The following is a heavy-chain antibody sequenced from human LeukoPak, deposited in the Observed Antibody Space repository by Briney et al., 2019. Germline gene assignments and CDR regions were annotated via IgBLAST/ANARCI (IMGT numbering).Heavy chain of an antibody. J-gene: IGHJ3*02. V-gene: IGHV4-39*07. CDR1: GGSISSTRYY. CDR2: INHRGST. D-gene: IGHD3-22*01. CDR3: ARTTYYYDSSGYFHDAFDI. Sequence: SETLSLTCTVSGGSISSTRYYWGWIRQPPGKGLEGSGEINHRGSTNYNPSLKSRVTISVDTSKNQFSPKLSSVTAADTAVYYCARTTYYYDSSGYFHDAFDIWGQGTMVTVSS.